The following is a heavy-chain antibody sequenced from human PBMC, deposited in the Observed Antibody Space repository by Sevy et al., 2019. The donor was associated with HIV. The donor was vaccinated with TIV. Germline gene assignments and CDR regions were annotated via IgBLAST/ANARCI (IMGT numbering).Heavy chain of an antibody. CDR3: ARDRIVVVDYYHGMDV. Sequence: GGSLRLSCAASGFTFSSYGMHWVRQAPGKGLEWVAVIWYDGSNKYYADSVKGRFTISRDNSKNTLYLQMNSLRAEDTAVYYCARDRIVVVDYYHGMDVWGQGTTVTVSS. CDR1: GFTFSSYG. V-gene: IGHV3-33*01. CDR2: IWYDGSNK. D-gene: IGHD2-21*01. J-gene: IGHJ6*02.